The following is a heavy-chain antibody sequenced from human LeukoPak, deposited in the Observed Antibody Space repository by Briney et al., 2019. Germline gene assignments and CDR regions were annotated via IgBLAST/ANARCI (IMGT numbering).Heavy chain of an antibody. J-gene: IGHJ4*02. V-gene: IGHV1-2*02. CDR1: GYTFTGYY. CDR3: ARGTYYDSSAYSGVRLFDY. CDR2: INPNSGGT. Sequence: ASVKVSCRASGYTFTGYYMHWVRQAPGQGLEWMGWINPNSGGTNYAQKFQGRATMTRDTSITTAYMELTRLTSDDTAVYSCARGTYYDSSAYSGVRLFDYWGQGTLVTVSS. D-gene: IGHD3-22*01.